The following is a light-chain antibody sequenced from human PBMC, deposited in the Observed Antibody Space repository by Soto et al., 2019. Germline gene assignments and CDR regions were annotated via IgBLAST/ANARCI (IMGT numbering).Light chain of an antibody. J-gene: IGLJ1*01. CDR3: CSYAGSYTFGYV. CDR2: DVS. V-gene: IGLV2-11*01. CDR1: SSDVGGYNY. Sequence: QSALTQPRSVSGSPGQSVTISCTGTSSDVGGYNYVSWYQQHPGKAPKLMIYDVSKRPSGVPDRFSGSKSGNTASLTISGLQVEDEADYYCCSYAGSYTFGYVFGTGTKVTVL.